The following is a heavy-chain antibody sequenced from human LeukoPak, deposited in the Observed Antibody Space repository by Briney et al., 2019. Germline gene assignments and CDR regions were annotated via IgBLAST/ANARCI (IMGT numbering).Heavy chain of an antibody. J-gene: IGHJ4*02. CDR2: ISSTSGSTI. Sequence: GGCRRLSRAAAGFTFSISEMIGVLEAPGIGPEWVSYISSTSGSTIYYADPVKGRFTISRDNAKNSLYLQMNSLRAEDTAVYYCARRYCSSTSCLLDYWGQGTLVTVSS. CDR3: ARRYCSSTSCLLDY. CDR1: GFTFSISE. V-gene: IGHV3-48*03. D-gene: IGHD2-2*01.